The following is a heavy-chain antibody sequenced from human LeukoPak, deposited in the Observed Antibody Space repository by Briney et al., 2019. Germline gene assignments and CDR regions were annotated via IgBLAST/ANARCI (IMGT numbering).Heavy chain of an antibody. CDR1: GYTFTSYY. J-gene: IGHJ5*02. D-gene: IGHD5-18*01. CDR3: AKDGWGYSYGYNWSDP. CDR2: INPSGGST. Sequence: ASVKVSCKASGYTFTSYYMHWVRQAPGQGLEWMGIINPSGGSTSYAQKFQGRVTMTRDTSTSTVYMELSSLRSEDTAVYYCAKDGWGYSYGYNWSDPWGQGTLVTVSS. V-gene: IGHV1-46*01.